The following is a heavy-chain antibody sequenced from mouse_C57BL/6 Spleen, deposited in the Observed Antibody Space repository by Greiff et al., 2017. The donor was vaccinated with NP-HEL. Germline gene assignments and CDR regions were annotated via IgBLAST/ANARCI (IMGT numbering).Heavy chain of an antibody. V-gene: IGHV1-59*01. Sequence: QVQLQQSGAELVRPGPSVKLSCKASGYTFTSYWMHWVKQRPGQGLEWIGVIDPSDSYTNYNQKFKGKATLTVDTSSSTAYMQLSSLTSEDSAVYYCARATAQATFDYWGQGTTLTVSS. D-gene: IGHD3-2*02. J-gene: IGHJ2*01. CDR1: GYTFTSYW. CDR3: ARATAQATFDY. CDR2: IDPSDSYT.